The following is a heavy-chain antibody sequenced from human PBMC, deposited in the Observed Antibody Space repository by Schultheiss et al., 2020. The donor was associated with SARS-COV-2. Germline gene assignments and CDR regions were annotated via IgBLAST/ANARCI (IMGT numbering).Heavy chain of an antibody. CDR3: ARALNGGMDV. Sequence: GGSLRLSCAASGFTFDDYAMHWVRQAPGKGLEWVSGISWNSGSIGYADSVKGRFTISRDNAKNSLYLQMNSLRAEDTAVYYCARALNGGMDVWGQGTTVTVSS. CDR1: GFTFDDYA. V-gene: IGHV3-9*01. CDR2: ISWNSGSI. J-gene: IGHJ6*02.